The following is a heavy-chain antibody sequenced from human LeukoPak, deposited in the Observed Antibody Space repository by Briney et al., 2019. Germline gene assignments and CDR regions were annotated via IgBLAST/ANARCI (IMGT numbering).Heavy chain of an antibody. Sequence: GASVKVSCKASGYTFTSYGISWVRQAPGQGLEWMGWISAYNGNTNYAQKLQGRVTMTIDTSTSTAYMELRSLRSDDTAVYYCAREAYTYYYDSSGHNNWFDPWGQGTLVTVSS. CDR2: ISAYNGNT. D-gene: IGHD3-22*01. CDR3: AREAYTYYYDSSGHNNWFDP. CDR1: GYTFTSYG. V-gene: IGHV1-18*01. J-gene: IGHJ5*02.